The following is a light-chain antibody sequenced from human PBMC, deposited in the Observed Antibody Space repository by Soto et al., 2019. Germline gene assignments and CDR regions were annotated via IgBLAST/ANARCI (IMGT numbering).Light chain of an antibody. CDR1: QTIRSW. J-gene: IGKJ1*01. CDR3: QQYNSYSEA. V-gene: IGKV1-5*03. CDR2: KAS. Sequence: DIQMTQSPSTLSGSVGDRVTITCRASQTIRSWLDWYQQKPGKAPKLLIYKASTLKSGVTSRFSGSGSGTEFTLTISSLQPDDFATYYCQQYNSYSEAFGQGTKVELK.